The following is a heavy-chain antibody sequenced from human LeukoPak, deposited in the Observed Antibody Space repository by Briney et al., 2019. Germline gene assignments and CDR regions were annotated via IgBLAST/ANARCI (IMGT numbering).Heavy chain of an antibody. CDR3: ARATDLVTTTFDY. CDR2: IYISGST. Sequence: PSETLSLTCTVSGGSISSYYWNWIRQPAGKGLEWIGRIYISGSTNYNPSLKSRVTMSVDTSKNQFSLKLSSVTAADTAVYYCARATDLVTTTFDYWGQGTLVTVSS. J-gene: IGHJ4*02. D-gene: IGHD4-17*01. CDR1: GGSISSYY. V-gene: IGHV4-4*07.